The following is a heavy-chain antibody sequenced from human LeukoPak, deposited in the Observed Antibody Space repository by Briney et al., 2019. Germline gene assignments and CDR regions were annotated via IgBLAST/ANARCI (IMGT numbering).Heavy chain of an antibody. D-gene: IGHD5-12*01. CDR3: ARSGGYGWDY. CDR2: IKPDGSGE. J-gene: IGHJ4*02. CDR1: GFTFSSYA. V-gene: IGHV3-7*01. Sequence: GGSLRLSCAASGFTFSSYAMSWVRQAPGKALEWVANIKPDGSGEYYVDSLKGRFTISRDNAENSLFLQMNNLRVDDTAVYYCARSGGYGWDYWGQGAVVIVSS.